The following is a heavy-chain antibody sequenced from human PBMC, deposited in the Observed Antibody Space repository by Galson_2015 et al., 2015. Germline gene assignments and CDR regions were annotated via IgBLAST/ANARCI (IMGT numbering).Heavy chain of an antibody. CDR1: GGSISSGGYY. V-gene: IGHV4-31*03. CDR3: ARGNLTYYYDSSGSERLILFFDY. Sequence: TLSLTCTVSGGSISSGGYYWSWIRQHPGKGLEWIGYIYYSGSTYYNPSLKSRVTISVDTSKNQFSLKLSSVTAADTAVYYCARGNLTYYYDSSGSERLILFFDYWGQGTLVTVSS. D-gene: IGHD3-22*01. J-gene: IGHJ4*02. CDR2: IYYSGST.